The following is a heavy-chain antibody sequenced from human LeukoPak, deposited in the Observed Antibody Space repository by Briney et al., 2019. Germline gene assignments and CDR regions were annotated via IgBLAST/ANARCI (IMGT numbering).Heavy chain of an antibody. J-gene: IGHJ4*02. CDR2: IYSSGST. CDR1: GGSISSYY. CDR3: ASRVVPEKYFDY. Sequence: SETLSLTCTVSGGSISSYYWSRIRQPPGKGLEWIGYIYSSGSTNYNPSLKSRVTISVDTSKNEFSLKLSSVTAADTAVYYCASRVVPEKYFDYWGQGILVTVSS. D-gene: IGHD2-15*01. V-gene: IGHV4-59*08.